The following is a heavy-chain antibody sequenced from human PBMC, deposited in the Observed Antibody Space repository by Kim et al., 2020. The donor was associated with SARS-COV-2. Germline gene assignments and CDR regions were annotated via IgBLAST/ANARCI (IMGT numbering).Heavy chain of an antibody. CDR2: INSDGSST. CDR3: ARQQGYCSGGSCYYYGMDV. J-gene: IGHJ6*02. V-gene: IGHV3-74*01. Sequence: GGSPRLSCAASGFTFSSYWMHWVRQAPGKGLVWVSRINSDGSSTSYADSVKGRFTISRDNAKNTLYLQMNSLRAEDTAVYYCARQQGYCSGGSCYYYGMDVWGQGTTVTVSS. CDR1: GFTFSSYW. D-gene: IGHD2-15*01.